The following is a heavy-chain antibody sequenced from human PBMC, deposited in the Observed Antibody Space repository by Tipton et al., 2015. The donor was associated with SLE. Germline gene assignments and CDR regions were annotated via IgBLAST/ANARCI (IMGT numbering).Heavy chain of an antibody. D-gene: IGHD6-13*01. V-gene: IGHV4-61*09. CDR3: ARVTSSSWFFDY. CDR1: GGSISSGGYY. J-gene: IGHJ4*02. Sequence: TLSLTCTVSGGSISSGGYYWGWIRQPAGKGLEWIGYIYTSGSTNYNPSLKSRVTISVDTSKNQFSLKLSSVTAADTAVYYCARVTSSSWFFDYWGQGTLVTVSS. CDR2: IYTSGST.